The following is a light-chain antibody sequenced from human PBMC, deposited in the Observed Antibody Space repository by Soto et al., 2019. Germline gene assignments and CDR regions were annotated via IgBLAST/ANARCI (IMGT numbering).Light chain of an antibody. CDR1: QSVSSSY. Sequence: EIVLTQSPGTLSLSPGERATLSCRASQSVSSSYLAWYQQKPGQAPRLLIYGASSRATGIPDRFSGSGSGTDFPLTISRLETEDFAVYYCQQYGSSPRTFGKGTKVDI. CDR2: GAS. V-gene: IGKV3-20*01. CDR3: QQYGSSPRT. J-gene: IGKJ1*01.